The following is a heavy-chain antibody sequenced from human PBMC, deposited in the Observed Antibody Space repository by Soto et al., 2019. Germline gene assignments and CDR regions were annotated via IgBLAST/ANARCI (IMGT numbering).Heavy chain of an antibody. Sequence: GGSLRLSCAASGFTFSSYWMSWVRQAPGKGLEWVANIKPDGSEKWYVDSVKGRFTISRDNAKKSLYLQMNSLRAEDTAVYYCARGDYYDSSGPFSDAFDIWGQGTMVTVSS. CDR2: IKPDGSEK. D-gene: IGHD3-22*01. CDR1: GFTFSSYW. CDR3: ARGDYYDSSGPFSDAFDI. J-gene: IGHJ3*02. V-gene: IGHV3-7*04.